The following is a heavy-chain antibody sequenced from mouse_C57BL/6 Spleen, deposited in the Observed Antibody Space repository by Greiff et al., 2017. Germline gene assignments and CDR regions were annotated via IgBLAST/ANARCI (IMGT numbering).Heavy chain of an antibody. Sequence: QVQLQQPGAELVKPGASVKLSCKASGYTFTSYWMQWVKQRPGQGLEWIGEIDPSDSYTNYNQKFKGKSTLTVDKSSSTAYMQLSSLTSEDSAVYYCARSGITGTKFAYWGQGTLVTVSA. J-gene: IGHJ3*01. D-gene: IGHD4-1*01. CDR2: IDPSDSYT. CDR3: ARSGITGTKFAY. CDR1: GYTFTSYW. V-gene: IGHV1-50*01.